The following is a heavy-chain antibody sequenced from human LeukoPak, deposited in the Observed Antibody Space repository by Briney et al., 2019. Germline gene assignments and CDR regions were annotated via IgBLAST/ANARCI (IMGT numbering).Heavy chain of an antibody. Sequence: PSETLSLTCTVSGGSIRNLNYYWSWIRQPAGKGLEWIGRIYASGSTNYNPSLKSRVTISVDTSKNQFSLNLNSVTAADTAVYYCARSAYSSGRGAFDIWGQGTMVTVSS. D-gene: IGHD6-19*01. CDR1: GGSIRNLNYY. CDR3: ARSAYSSGRGAFDI. CDR2: IYASGST. J-gene: IGHJ3*02. V-gene: IGHV4-61*02.